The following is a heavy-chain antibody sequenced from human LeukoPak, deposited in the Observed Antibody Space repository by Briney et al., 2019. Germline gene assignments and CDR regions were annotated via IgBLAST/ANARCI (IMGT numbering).Heavy chain of an antibody. D-gene: IGHD3-16*01. V-gene: IGHV1-2*06. CDR1: GYIFTDYY. Sequence: GASVKVSCKASGYIFTDYYMHWVRQAPGQELGWMGRINPNSGGTNYAQKFQGRVTMTRDTSISTAYMELSRLRSDDTAVYYCARVSGGDAFDIWGQGTMVTVSS. CDR2: INPNSGGT. CDR3: ARVSGGDAFDI. J-gene: IGHJ3*02.